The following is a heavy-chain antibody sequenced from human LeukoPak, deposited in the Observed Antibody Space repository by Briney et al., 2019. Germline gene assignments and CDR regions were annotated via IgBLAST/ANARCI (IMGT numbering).Heavy chain of an antibody. Sequence: GGSLRLSCAASGFAFSSHGMSWVRQAPGKGLEWVSGISGSGGGTFYADSVRGRFTISRDNSKNTVYLQMNSLRAEDTAVYYCAKSATTVTSNFEYWGQGTLVTVSS. CDR3: AKSATTVTSNFEY. CDR2: ISGSGGGT. D-gene: IGHD4-17*01. V-gene: IGHV3-23*01. CDR1: GFAFSSHG. J-gene: IGHJ4*02.